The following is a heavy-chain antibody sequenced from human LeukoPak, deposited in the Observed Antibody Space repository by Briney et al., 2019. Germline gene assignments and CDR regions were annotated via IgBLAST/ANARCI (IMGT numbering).Heavy chain of an antibody. CDR1: GYTFTSYD. CDR2: MNPNSGNT. CDR3: ARASTLEPRIVGASGAFDI. J-gene: IGHJ3*02. Sequence: GASVKVSCKASGYTFTSYDINWVRQATGQGLEWMGGMNPNSGNTGYAQKFQGRVTMTRNTSISTAYMELSSLRSEDTAVYYCARASTLEPRIVGASGAFDIWGQGTMVTVSS. D-gene: IGHD1-26*01. V-gene: IGHV1-8*01.